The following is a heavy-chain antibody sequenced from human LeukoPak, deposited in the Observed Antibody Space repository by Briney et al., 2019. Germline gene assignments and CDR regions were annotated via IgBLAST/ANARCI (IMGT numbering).Heavy chain of an antibody. J-gene: IGHJ4*02. CDR1: GGSFSGYY. CDR3: ATGGAAAN. V-gene: IGHV4-34*01. CDR2: INHSGST. Sequence: SETQSLTCAVYGGSFSGYYWSWIRQPPGKGLEWIGEINHSGSTNYNPSLKSRVTISVDTSKNQFSLKLSSVTAADTAVYYCATGGAAANWGQGTLVTVSS. D-gene: IGHD6-13*01.